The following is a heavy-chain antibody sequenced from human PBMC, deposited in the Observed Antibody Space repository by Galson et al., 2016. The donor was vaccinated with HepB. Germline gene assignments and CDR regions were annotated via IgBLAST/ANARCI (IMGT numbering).Heavy chain of an antibody. CDR2: IWYDGNNE. V-gene: IGHV3-33*01. D-gene: IGHD3-16*02. J-gene: IGHJ4*02. CDR3: ARASDDRESYRYYSSH. CDR1: GFIFSDSG. Sequence: SLRLSCAASGFIFSDSGMNWVRQAPGKGLEWIAVIWYDGNNEYYADSVKGRFTISRDNSKNMLYLQMNDLGVEDTAVYYCARASDDRESYRYYSSHWGQGTLVAVSS.